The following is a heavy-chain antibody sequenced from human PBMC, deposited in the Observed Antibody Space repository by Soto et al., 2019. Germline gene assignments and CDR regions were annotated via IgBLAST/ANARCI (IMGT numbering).Heavy chain of an antibody. CDR2: IIPIFGTA. J-gene: IGHJ3*02. CDR1: GGTFSSYA. V-gene: IGHV1-69*13. Sequence: SVKVSCKASGGTFSSYAISWVRQAPGQGLEWMGGIIPIFGTANYAQKFQGRVTITADASTSTAYMELSSLRSEDTAVYYCARDRKVTTGTFDAFDIWGQGTMVTVSS. D-gene: IGHD4-17*01. CDR3: ARDRKVTTGTFDAFDI.